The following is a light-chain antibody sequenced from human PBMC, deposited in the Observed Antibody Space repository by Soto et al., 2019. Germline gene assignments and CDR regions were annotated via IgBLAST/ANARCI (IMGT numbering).Light chain of an antibody. CDR1: QSVLYSSNNKKY. CDR2: WAS. Sequence: DIVMTQSPDSLAVSLGERATINCKSSQSVLYSSNNKKYLAWYQQRPGQPPKLLIYWASTRESGVPDRFSGSGSGTDFTLTITRLQAEDVAVYYCQQYESTPPTFGQGTKLEIK. J-gene: IGKJ2*01. V-gene: IGKV4-1*01. CDR3: QQYESTPPT.